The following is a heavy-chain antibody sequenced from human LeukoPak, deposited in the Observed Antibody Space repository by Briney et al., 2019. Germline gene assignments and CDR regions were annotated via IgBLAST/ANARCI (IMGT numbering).Heavy chain of an antibody. CDR3: ASHKVAYDSSGYYPHDFDY. J-gene: IGHJ4*02. CDR1: GFTVSSNS. Sequence: GGSLRLSWTVAGFTVSSNSMSWVRQAPGKGLEWVSFIYSGGNTHYSDSVEGRFTISRDNSKNTLYLQMNSLRAEDTAVYYCASHKVAYDSSGYYPHDFDYWGQGTLVTVSS. D-gene: IGHD3-22*01. CDR2: IYSGGNT. V-gene: IGHV3-53*01.